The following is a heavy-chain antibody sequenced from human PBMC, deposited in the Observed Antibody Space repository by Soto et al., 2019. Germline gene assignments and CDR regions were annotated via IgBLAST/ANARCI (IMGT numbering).Heavy chain of an antibody. J-gene: IGHJ6*02. CDR2: IYYSGST. V-gene: IGHV4-59*01. Sequence: LETQSLTNSVSGGYIGVYDGSWIRQPPGKGLEWIGYIYYSGSTNYNPSLKSRVTISVDTSKNQFSLKLSSVTAADTAVYYCASASRGGMDVWGQGTTVTVSS. D-gene: IGHD2-2*01. CDR1: GGYIGVYD. CDR3: ASASRGGMDV.